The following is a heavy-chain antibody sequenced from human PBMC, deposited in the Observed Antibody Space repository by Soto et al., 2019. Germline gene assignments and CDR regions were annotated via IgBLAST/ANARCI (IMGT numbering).Heavy chain of an antibody. CDR3: ARGQKTYYDILTGQN. J-gene: IGHJ4*02. CDR1: GGSISSGGYY. CDR2: IYYSGST. Sequence: QVQLQESGPGQVKPSQTLSLTCTVSGGSISSGGYYWSWIRQHPGKGLEWIGYIYYSGSTYYNPSLKSRVTISVDTSKNQFSLKLSSVTAADTAVYYCARGQKTYYDILTGQNWGQGTLVTVSS. V-gene: IGHV4-31*03. D-gene: IGHD3-9*01.